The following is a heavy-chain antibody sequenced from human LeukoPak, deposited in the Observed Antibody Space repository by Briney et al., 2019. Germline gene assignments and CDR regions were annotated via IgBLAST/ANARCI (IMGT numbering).Heavy chain of an antibody. V-gene: IGHV1-8*01. CDR1: GYTFTSYD. CDR2: MNPNSGNT. CDR3: ARVTMVRGPNYDDY. D-gene: IGHD3-10*01. Sequence: ASVKVSCKASGYTFTSYDINWGRQATGQGLEWMGWMNPNSGNTGYAQKFQGRVTMTRNTSISTAYMELSSLRSEDTAVYYCARVTMVRGPNYDDYWGQGTLVTVSS. J-gene: IGHJ4*02.